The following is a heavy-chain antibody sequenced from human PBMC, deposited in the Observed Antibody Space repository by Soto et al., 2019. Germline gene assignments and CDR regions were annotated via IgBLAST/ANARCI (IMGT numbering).Heavy chain of an antibody. J-gene: IGHJ1*01. D-gene: IGHD3-22*01. CDR3: AKERPSSGVQYFQH. CDR1: GFTFSSYA. Sequence: EVQLLESGGGLVQPGGSLSLSCAACGFTFSSYAMSWVRQAPGKGLEWVSAISGSAGSTYYADSVKGRFTISRDNPKNPLYLQMNSLRAEDTAVYYCAKERPSSGVQYFQHWGQGTLVTVSS. CDR2: ISGSAGST. V-gene: IGHV3-23*01.